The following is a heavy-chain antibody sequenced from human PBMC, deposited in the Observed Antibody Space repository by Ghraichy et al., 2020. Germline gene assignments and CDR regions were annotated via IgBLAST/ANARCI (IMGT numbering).Heavy chain of an antibody. D-gene: IGHD2-21*01. CDR2: INWKTGIR. J-gene: IGHJ2*01. Sequence: SLNISCVASGFSFNDYGTHWVRQAPGKGLECVSGINWKTGIRDYADSVKGRFTISRDTAKNSLFLQMDSLTPEDTAFYYCTKTSPYFVFFDRCGRGSLVTVSS. CDR3: TKTSPYFVFFDR. V-gene: IGHV3-9*01. CDR1: GFSFNDYG.